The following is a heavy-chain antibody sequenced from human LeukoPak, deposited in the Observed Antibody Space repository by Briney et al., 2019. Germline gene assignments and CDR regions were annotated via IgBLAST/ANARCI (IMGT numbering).Heavy chain of an antibody. Sequence: GGSLRLSCAASGFTVSSNYMSWVRQAPGKGLEWVSAISGSGGSTYYADSVKGRFTISRDNSKNTLYLQMNGLRAEDTAVYYCAKSGGGDVDWGQGTLVTVSS. CDR3: AKSGGGDVD. V-gene: IGHV3-23*01. CDR2: ISGSGGST. D-gene: IGHD2-21*02. CDR1: GFTVSSNY. J-gene: IGHJ4*02.